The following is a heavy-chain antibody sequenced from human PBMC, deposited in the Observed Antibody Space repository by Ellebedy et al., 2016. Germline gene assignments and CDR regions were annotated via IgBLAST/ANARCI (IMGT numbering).Heavy chain of an antibody. CDR1: GFTFSSYA. D-gene: IGHD6-6*01. CDR2: ISSDGSNK. CDR3: ARDVVTEQLGCWFDP. J-gene: IGHJ5*02. V-gene: IGHV3-30-3*01. Sequence: GGSLRLSCAASGFTFSSYALHWVRQAPGKGLEWVAVISSDGSNKYYADSVKGRFTISRDNAKNSLYLQMNSLRAEDTAVYYCARDVVTEQLGCWFDPWGQGTLVTVSS.